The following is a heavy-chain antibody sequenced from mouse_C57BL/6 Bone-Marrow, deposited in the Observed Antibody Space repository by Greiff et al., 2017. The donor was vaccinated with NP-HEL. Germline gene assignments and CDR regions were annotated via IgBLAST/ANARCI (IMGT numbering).Heavy chain of an antibody. CDR3: AMVGYYAAWFAY. CDR2: ISSGGSYT. J-gene: IGHJ3*01. Sequence: EVKLQESGGDLVKPGGSLKLSCAASGFTFSSYGMSWVRQTPDKRLEWVATISSGGSYTYYPDSVKGRFTISRDNAKNTLYLQRSSLKSEDTAMYYCAMVGYYAAWFAYWGQGTLVTVSA. D-gene: IGHD2-3*01. V-gene: IGHV5-6*01. CDR1: GFTFSSYG.